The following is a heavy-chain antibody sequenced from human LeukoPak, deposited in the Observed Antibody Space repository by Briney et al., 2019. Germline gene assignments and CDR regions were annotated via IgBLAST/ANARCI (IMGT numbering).Heavy chain of an antibody. J-gene: IGHJ5*02. CDR1: GYTFTGYY. Sequence: GASVKVSCKASGYTFTGYYMHWVRQAPGQGLEWMGWINPNSGGTNYAQKFQGRVTMTRDTSISTDYMELSRLRSDDTAVYYCARDGGWYQLLWWFDPWGQGTLVTVSS. V-gene: IGHV1-2*02. D-gene: IGHD2-2*01. CDR3: ARDGGWYQLLWWFDP. CDR2: INPNSGGT.